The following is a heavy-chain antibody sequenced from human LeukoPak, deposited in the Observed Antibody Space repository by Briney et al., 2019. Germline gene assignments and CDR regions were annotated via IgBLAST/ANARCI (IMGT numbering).Heavy chain of an antibody. CDR1: GFTFSSYA. J-gene: IGHJ4*02. D-gene: IGHD6-13*01. CDR3: ARHVSSSWYNFDF. Sequence: GGSLRLSCAASGFTFSSYAMSWVRQAPGKGLEWVSAISGSGGSTYYADSVKGRFTISRDNSKNTLYLQMNSLRAEDTAVYYCARHVSSSWYNFDFWGQGTLVTVSS. CDR2: ISGSGGST. V-gene: IGHV3-23*01.